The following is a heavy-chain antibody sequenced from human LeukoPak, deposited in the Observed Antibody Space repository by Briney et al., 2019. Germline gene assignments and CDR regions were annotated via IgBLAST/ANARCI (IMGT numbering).Heavy chain of an antibody. CDR1: GFTFRSHA. Sequence: PGGSLRLSCVGSGFTFRSHAMSWVRQAPEKGREFVSGIYENGGTTYYADSVKGRFSISRDNSKNTLYLQMNSLRAEDTAVYYCARAAVAGPLNYYFDYWGQGTLVTVSS. J-gene: IGHJ4*02. D-gene: IGHD6-19*01. CDR3: ARAAVAGPLNYYFDY. V-gene: IGHV3-23*01. CDR2: IYENGGTT.